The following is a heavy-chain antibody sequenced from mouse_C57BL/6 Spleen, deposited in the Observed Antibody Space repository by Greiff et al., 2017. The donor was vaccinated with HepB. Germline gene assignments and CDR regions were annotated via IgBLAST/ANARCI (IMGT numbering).Heavy chain of an antibody. Sequence: QVQLKQPGAELVKPGASVKMSCKASGYTFTSYWITWVKQRPGQGLEWIGDIYPGSGSTNYNEKFKSKATLTVDTSSSTAYMQLSSLTSEDSAVYNCASGYDYDGGYFDYWGQGTTLTVSS. V-gene: IGHV1-55*01. J-gene: IGHJ2*01. CDR1: GYTFTSYW. CDR2: IYPGSGST. D-gene: IGHD2-4*01. CDR3: ASGYDYDGGYFDY.